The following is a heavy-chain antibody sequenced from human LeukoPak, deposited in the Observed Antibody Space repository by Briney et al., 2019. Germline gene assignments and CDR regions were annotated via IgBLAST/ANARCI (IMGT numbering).Heavy chain of an antibody. CDR1: GFTFSNYW. J-gene: IGHJ4*02. CDR3: ARDGGYTGSREYYFDY. D-gene: IGHD5-12*01. V-gene: IGHV3-7*01. CDR2: IKQDGSEK. Sequence: GGSLRLSCAASGFTFSNYWMSWVRQAPGKGLEWVANIKQDGSEKYYVDSVKGRFTISRDNAKNSLYLQMNNLRAEDTAVYYCARDGGYTGSREYYFDYWGQGTLVTVSS.